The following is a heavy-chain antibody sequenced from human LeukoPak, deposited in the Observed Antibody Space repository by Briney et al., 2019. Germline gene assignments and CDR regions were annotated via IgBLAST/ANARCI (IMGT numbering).Heavy chain of an antibody. CDR3: AKANYDFWSGYYTPHYNWFDP. J-gene: IGHJ5*02. D-gene: IGHD3-3*01. Sequence: GGSLRLSCAASGFTFSNYGMDWVRQAPGKGLEWVSYISSNSRTIDYADSVKGRFTISRDNARNSLYLQMNSLRAEDTAVYYCAKANYDFWSGYYTPHYNWFDPWGQGTLVTVSS. CDR2: ISSNSRTI. V-gene: IGHV3-48*01. CDR1: GFTFSNYG.